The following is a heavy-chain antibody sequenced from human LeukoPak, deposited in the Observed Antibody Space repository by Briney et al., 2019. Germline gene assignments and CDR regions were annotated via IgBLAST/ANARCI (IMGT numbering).Heavy chain of an antibody. V-gene: IGHV3-7*01. J-gene: IGHJ6*03. D-gene: IGHD2-2*01. Sequence: PGGSLRLSCAASGFTFSSYWMSWVRQAPGKGLEWVANIKQDGSEKYYVDSVKGRFTISRDNAKNSLYLQMNSLRAEDTAVHYCARDPIDIVVVPAAMTSTYYYYYMDVWGKGTTVTVSS. CDR1: GFTFSSYW. CDR3: ARDPIDIVVVPAAMTSTYYYYYMDV. CDR2: IKQDGSEK.